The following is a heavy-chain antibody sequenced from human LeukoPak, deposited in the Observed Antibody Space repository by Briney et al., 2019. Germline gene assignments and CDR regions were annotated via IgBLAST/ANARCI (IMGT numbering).Heavy chain of an antibody. CDR1: GFTFSSYA. V-gene: IGHV3-23*01. J-gene: IGHJ4*02. CDR2: PSGSGRNT. Sequence: PGGSLRLSCVASGFTFSSYAMNWVRQVPGKGLEWVSVPSGSGRNTFYVDSVKGRFTISRDNSKNTLFLQMNSLRAEDTAVYYCAKDWGVEGDSKRGFDYWGQGTLVTVSS. D-gene: IGHD4-11*01. CDR3: AKDWGVEGDSKRGFDY.